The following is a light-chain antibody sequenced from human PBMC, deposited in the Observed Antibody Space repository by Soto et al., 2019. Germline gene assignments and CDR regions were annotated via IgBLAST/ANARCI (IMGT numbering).Light chain of an antibody. V-gene: IGLV2-14*01. CDR3: TSYTSSDTLV. CDR1: SGDVGVYNY. CDR2: EVS. Sequence: QSALTQAASVSGSPGQSITIFCTGTSGDVGVYNYVSWYQHHPGRAPKIFIYEVSSRPSWISNRFTGDKYGNTASLTISGLQTEDEADYYCTSYTSSDTLVFGTGTKVTVL. J-gene: IGLJ1*01.